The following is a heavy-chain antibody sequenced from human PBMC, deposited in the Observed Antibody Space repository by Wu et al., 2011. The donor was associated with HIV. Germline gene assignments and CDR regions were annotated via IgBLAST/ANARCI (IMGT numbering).Heavy chain of an antibody. D-gene: IGHD6-13*01. CDR2: MNPNSGDT. Sequence: EWLGWMNPNSGDTGYAQKFQGRITMTKNTSISTAYMELSRLRSDDTAVYYCARVHGYSSSWSIYYYYYMDVWGKGTTVTVSS. V-gene: IGHV1-8*01. J-gene: IGHJ6*03. CDR3: ARVHGYSSSWSIYYYYYMDV.